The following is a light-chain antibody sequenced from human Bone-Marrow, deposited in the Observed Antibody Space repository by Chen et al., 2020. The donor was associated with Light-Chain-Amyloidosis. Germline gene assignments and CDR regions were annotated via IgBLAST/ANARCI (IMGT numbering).Light chain of an antibody. CDR3: QQYGTSPLT. J-gene: IGKJ4*01. CDR2: GSS. Sequence: EIVLTQSPGTLSLSPGEGANLSCRASQTISSNYLTWYQQKFGQAPRLLIYGSSSRATGIPDRFTGSGSGTDFTLTSNRLEPGDFAMYYCQQYGTSPLTFGGGTKVEIK. V-gene: IGKV3-20*01. CDR1: QTISSNY.